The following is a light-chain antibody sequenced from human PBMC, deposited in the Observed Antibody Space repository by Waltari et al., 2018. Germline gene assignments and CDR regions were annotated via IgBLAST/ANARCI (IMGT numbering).Light chain of an antibody. CDR3: SSYAGNNIWV. CDR1: NIDLGALTF. J-gene: IGLJ3*02. V-gene: IGLV2-8*01. Sequence: QSALPQPPSASGLLGHPVTIPSTGTNIDLGALTFVSWHQQHPGKPPKIIIYEVTRRPSGVPDRFSGSKSGNTASLTVSGLQAEDEAYYYCSSYAGNNIWVFGGGTKVTVL. CDR2: EVT.